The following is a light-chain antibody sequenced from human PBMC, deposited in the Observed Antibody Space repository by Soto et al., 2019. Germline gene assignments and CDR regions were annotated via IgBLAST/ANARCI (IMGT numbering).Light chain of an antibody. CDR2: GAS. CDR3: QQYGSSPRYT. V-gene: IGKV3-20*01. J-gene: IGKJ2*01. CDR1: QSVSSSY. Sequence: EIVLTQSPGTLSLSPGERATLSCRASQSVSSSYLAWYQHKPGQAPRLLIYGASSRATGIPDRFSGSGSGTVFSLTISSLEPVDFAVYYCQQYGSSPRYTFGRGTELVSK.